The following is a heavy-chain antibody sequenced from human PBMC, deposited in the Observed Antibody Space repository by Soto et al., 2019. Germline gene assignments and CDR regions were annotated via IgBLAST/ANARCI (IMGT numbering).Heavy chain of an antibody. Sequence: GASVKVSCKASGGTFSSYAIRWVRQAPGQGLEWMGGIIPIFGTANYAQKFQGRVTITADESTSTAYMELSSLRSEDTAVYYCARDRRAARTRAYYFDYWGQGALVTVSS. CDR2: IIPIFGTA. CDR3: ARDRRAARTRAYYFDY. D-gene: IGHD6-6*01. V-gene: IGHV1-69*13. J-gene: IGHJ4*02. CDR1: GGTFSSYA.